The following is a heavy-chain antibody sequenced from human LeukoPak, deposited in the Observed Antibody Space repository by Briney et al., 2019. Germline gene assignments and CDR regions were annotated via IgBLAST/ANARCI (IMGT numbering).Heavy chain of an antibody. CDR3: ASVLDYGDYEPSLSDAFDI. CDR1: GGSISSGDYY. V-gene: IGHV4-30-4*01. Sequence: KASETLSLTCTVSGGSISSGDYYWSWIRQPPGKGLEWIGYIYYSGSTYYNPSLKSRVTISVGTSKNQFSLKLSSVTAADTAVYYCASVLDYGDYEPSLSDAFDIWGQGTMVTVSS. CDR2: IYYSGST. D-gene: IGHD4-17*01. J-gene: IGHJ3*02.